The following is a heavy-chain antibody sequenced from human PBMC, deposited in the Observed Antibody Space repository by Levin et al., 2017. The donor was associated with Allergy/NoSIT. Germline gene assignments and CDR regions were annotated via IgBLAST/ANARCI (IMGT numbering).Heavy chain of an antibody. CDR3: ARSNSQAFDI. CDR2: ITSDGSST. V-gene: IGHV3-74*01. CDR1: GFTFSSYW. D-gene: IGHD2-21*01. J-gene: IGHJ3*02. Sequence: GGSLRLSCAASGFTFSSYWMHWVRQAPGKGLVWVSRITSDGSSTSYADSVKGRFTISRDNAKNTLYLQMNSLRAEDTAVYYCARSNSQAFDIWGQGTMVTVSS.